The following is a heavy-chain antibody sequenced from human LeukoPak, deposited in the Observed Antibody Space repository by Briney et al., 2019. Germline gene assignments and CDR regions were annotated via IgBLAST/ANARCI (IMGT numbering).Heavy chain of an antibody. Sequence: GGSLRLSCAASGFSFSAYAMSWFRQAPGKGLEWVANIHEDGSVKNYVDSVKGRFTISRDDARNSVYLQLNSLRPDDTAVYYCATQSYGLFAYWGQGTLVTVSS. D-gene: IGHD4-17*01. CDR1: GFSFSAYA. J-gene: IGHJ4*02. CDR3: ATQSYGLFAY. CDR2: IHEDGSVK. V-gene: IGHV3-7*01.